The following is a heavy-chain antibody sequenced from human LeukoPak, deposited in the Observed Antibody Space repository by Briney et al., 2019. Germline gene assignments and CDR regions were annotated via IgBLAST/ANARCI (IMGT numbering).Heavy chain of an antibody. CDR2: IYYSGST. J-gene: IGHJ4*02. V-gene: IGHV4-59*12. D-gene: IGHD6-6*01. CDR1: GGSISSYY. Sequence: SETLSLTCTVSGGSISSYYWSWIRQPPGKGLEWIGYIYYSGSTNYNPSLKSRVTISVDTSKNQFSLKLSSVTAADTAVYYCARGSGVLGYWGQGTLVTVSS. CDR3: ARGSGVLGY.